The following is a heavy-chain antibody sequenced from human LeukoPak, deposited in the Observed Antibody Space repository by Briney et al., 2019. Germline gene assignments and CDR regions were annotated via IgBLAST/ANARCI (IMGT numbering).Heavy chain of an antibody. D-gene: IGHD4-17*01. CDR2: IYHSGST. Sequence: SETLSLTCTVSGGSISSSSYYWGWIRQPPGKGLEWIGEIYHSGSTNYNPSLKSRVNISVDKSKNQFSLKLSSVTAADTAVYYCARALTTVTQYYFDYWGQGTLVTVSS. J-gene: IGHJ4*02. V-gene: IGHV4-39*07. CDR1: GGSISSSSYY. CDR3: ARALTTVTQYYFDY.